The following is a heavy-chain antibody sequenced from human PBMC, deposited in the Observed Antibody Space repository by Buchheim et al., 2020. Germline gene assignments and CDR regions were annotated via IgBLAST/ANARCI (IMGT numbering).Heavy chain of an antibody. J-gene: IGHJ4*02. CDR2: IRSITYGGTT. V-gene: IGHV3-49*03. CDR1: GFTFGDFA. Sequence: EVQLVESGGGLVQPGRSLRLSCVGSGFTFGDFAMSWFRQAPGKGLEWVGLIRSITYGGTTEYAPSVNDRFTISRDDPKSITYLQMNSLKAEDTAVYYCSRRLGFDYWGQGTL. D-gene: IGHD3-9*01. CDR3: SRRLGFDY.